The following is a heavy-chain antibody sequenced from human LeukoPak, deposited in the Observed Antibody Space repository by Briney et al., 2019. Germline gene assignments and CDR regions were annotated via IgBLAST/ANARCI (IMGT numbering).Heavy chain of an antibody. Sequence: GESLKISCKGSGYSFTSYWIGWVRQMPGKGLEWMGTIYPGDSDTRYSPSFQGQVTISADKSIRTAYLQWSSLKASDTAMYYCARPRSHRMEAAFDIWGQGTMVTVSS. CDR1: GYSFTSYW. V-gene: IGHV5-51*01. CDR3: ARPRSHRMEAAFDI. J-gene: IGHJ3*02. CDR2: IYPGDSDT. D-gene: IGHD2-15*01.